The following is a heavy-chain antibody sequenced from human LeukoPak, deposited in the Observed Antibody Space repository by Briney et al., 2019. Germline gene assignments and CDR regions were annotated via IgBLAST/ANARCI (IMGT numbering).Heavy chain of an antibody. J-gene: IGHJ4*02. CDR2: IDADGSST. V-gene: IGHV3-74*01. Sequence: PGGSLRLSCGASGFTFSNYWMHWVRQVPGKGLVWVARIDADGSSTSYADSVQGRFTISRDNANNTLYLQMNSLRVEDTAVYYCATVFDFWGQGTLVTVSS. CDR1: GFTFSNYW. CDR3: ATVFDF.